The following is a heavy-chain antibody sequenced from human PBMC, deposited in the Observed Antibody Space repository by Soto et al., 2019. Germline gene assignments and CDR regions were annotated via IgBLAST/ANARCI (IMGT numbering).Heavy chain of an antibody. CDR1: GYTFTSYA. CDR3: ARALPQYCSGGSCYFVY. CDR2: INAGNGNT. D-gene: IGHD2-15*01. V-gene: IGHV1-3*01. J-gene: IGHJ4*02. Sequence: ASVKVSCKASGYTFTSYAMHWVRQAPGQRLEWMGWINAGNGNTKYSQKFQGRVTITRDTSASTAYMELSSLRSEDTAVYYCARALPQYCSGGSCYFVYWGQGTLVTVSS.